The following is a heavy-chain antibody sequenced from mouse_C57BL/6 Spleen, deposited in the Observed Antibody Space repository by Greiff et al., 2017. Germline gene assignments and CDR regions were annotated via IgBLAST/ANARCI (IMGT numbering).Heavy chain of an antibody. CDR2: INPNNGGT. J-gene: IGHJ4*01. Sequence: EVQLQQSGPELVKPGASVKISCKASGYTFTDYYMNWVKQSHGKSLEWIGDINPNNGGTSYNQKFKGKATLTVDKSSSTAYMELRSLTSEDSAVYYCARKPITTVVENYAMDYWGQGTSVTVSS. D-gene: IGHD1-1*01. CDR3: ARKPITTVVENYAMDY. V-gene: IGHV1-26*01. CDR1: GYTFTDYY.